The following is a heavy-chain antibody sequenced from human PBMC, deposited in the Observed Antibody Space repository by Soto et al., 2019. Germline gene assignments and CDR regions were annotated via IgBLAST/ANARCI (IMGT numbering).Heavy chain of an antibody. CDR3: ARVGAGSLFGAFDI. V-gene: IGHV3-64*01. D-gene: IGHD6-19*01. J-gene: IGHJ3*02. Sequence: GGSLRLSCAASGFTFSSYAMHWVRQAPGKGLEYVSAISSNGGSTYYANSVKGRFTISRDNSKNTLYLQMGSLRAEDMAVYYCARVGAGSLFGAFDIWGQGTMVTVSS. CDR2: ISSNGGST. CDR1: GFTFSSYA.